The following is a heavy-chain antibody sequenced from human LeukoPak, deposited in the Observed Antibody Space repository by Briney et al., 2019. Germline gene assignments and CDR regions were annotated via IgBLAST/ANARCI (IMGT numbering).Heavy chain of an antibody. J-gene: IGHJ4*01. Sequence: SETLSLTCTVSGGSISTYYWSWIRQPPGKGLEWIGYIYYSGTTNYNPSLKSRVTISVDTSKNQFSLKLSSVTAADTAVYYCARERRDGYNYSIDYWGHGTLVTVSS. CDR2: IYYSGTT. V-gene: IGHV4-59*01. D-gene: IGHD5-24*01. CDR1: GGSISTYY. CDR3: ARERRDGYNYSIDY.